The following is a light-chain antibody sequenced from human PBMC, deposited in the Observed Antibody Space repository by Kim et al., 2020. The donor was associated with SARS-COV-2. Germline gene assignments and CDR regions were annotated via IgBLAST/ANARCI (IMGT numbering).Light chain of an antibody. CDR2: AAS. Sequence: AIRMIQSPSSFSASTGDRVTITCRASQGISSYLAWYQQKPGKAPKLLIYAASTLQSGVPSRFSVSGSGTDFTLTISCLQSEDFATYYCQQYYSYPYTFGQGTKLEIK. CDR3: QQYYSYPYT. V-gene: IGKV1-8*01. J-gene: IGKJ2*01. CDR1: QGISSY.